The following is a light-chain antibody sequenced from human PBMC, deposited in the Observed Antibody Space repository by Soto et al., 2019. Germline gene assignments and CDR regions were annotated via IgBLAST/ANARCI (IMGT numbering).Light chain of an antibody. CDR3: QQRSNWQGAT. CDR2: DAS. Sequence: EIVLTQSPATLSLSPWERATLSCRASQSVSSYLAWYQQKPGQAPRLLIYDASNRATGIPARFSGSGSGTDFTLTISSLEPEDFAVYYCQQRSNWQGATFGGGTKVDIK. V-gene: IGKV3-11*01. CDR1: QSVSSY. J-gene: IGKJ4*01.